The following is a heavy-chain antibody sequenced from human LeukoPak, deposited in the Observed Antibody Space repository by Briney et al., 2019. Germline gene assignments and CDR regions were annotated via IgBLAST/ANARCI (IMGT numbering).Heavy chain of an antibody. J-gene: IGHJ3*02. CDR2: IYYSGST. Sequence: AETLSLTRTVSGGSISSSSYYWGWIRQPPGKGLEWIGSIYYSGSTYYNPSLKSRVTISVHTPKHQFSLKLSSVTAADTAVYYCGRTMIVVADAFDIWGQGTMVTVSS. CDR3: GRTMIVVADAFDI. CDR1: GGSISSSSYY. D-gene: IGHD3-22*01. V-gene: IGHV4-39*07.